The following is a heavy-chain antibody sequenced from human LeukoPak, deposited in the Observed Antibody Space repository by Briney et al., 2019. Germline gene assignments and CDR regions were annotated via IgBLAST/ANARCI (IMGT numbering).Heavy chain of an antibody. D-gene: IGHD3-3*01. J-gene: IGHJ4*02. CDR2: IYYSGSI. V-gene: IGHV4-31*03. Sequence: SQTLSLTCTVSGGSISSGGYYWRWIRQHPGKGLEWIGYIYYSGSIYYNPSLKSRVTISVDTSKNQFSLKLSSVTAADTAVYYCARVYDFWSGYYSFDYWGQGTLVTVSS. CDR1: GGSISSGGYY. CDR3: ARVYDFWSGYYSFDY.